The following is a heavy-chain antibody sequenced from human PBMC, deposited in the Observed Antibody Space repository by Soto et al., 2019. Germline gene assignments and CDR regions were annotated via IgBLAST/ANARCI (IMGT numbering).Heavy chain of an antibody. CDR3: GRDSCVLVSGP. CDR1: GGTVKISVDS. D-gene: IGHD3-16*01. V-gene: IGHV4-31*11. J-gene: IGHJ5*02. CDR2: IYYSGNT. Sequence: PSYCISLARASSGGTVKISVDSWCLNRQHPGKGLEWIGYIYYSGNTYYNPSLKSRATISVDTSENQFSLRLTSVTAAATAVYCCGRDSCVLVSGPWGQGTLVTVSS.